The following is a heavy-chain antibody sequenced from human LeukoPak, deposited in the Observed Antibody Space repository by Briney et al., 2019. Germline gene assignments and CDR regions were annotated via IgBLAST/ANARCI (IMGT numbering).Heavy chain of an antibody. CDR2: IYFSGST. CDR3: ARRAYGTGFDY. V-gene: IGHV4-39*01. D-gene: IGHD3/OR15-3a*01. J-gene: IGHJ4*02. CDR1: GGSISSSPYW. Sequence: KPSETLSLTCTVSGGSISSSPYWWSWIRQPPGKGLEWIGTIYFSGSTFYHPSLEGRVSISADRSKNQFSLKLVSVTAADTAVYYCARRAYGTGFDYWGQGTVVTVSS.